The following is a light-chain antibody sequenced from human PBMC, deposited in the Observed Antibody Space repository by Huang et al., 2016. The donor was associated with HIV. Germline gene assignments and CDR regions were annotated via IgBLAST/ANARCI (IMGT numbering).Light chain of an antibody. CDR2: LGS. Sequence: DIVMTQSPLSLPVTPGEPASVSCRSSQSLLHSNGYNYLDWYLQKPGQSPQLLIYLGSNRASGVPDRFSGSGSGTNFTLRISRVEAGDVGVYYCMQALETRLTFGPGIKVEIK. CDR3: MQALETRLT. CDR1: QSLLHSNGYNY. V-gene: IGKV2-28*01. J-gene: IGKJ3*01.